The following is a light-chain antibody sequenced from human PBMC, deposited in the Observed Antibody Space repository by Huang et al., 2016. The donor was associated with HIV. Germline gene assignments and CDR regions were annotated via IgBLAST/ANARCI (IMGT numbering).Light chain of an antibody. CDR1: QSVSSY. V-gene: IGKV3-11*01. CDR3: QQRSNWLT. Sequence: EIVLTQSPATLSLSPGERATLPCRASQSVSSYLAWYQQKPGPAPRRLIYDASNRATGIPARFSGSGSGTDFTLTISSLEPEDFAVYYCQQRSNWLTFGGGTKVEIK. J-gene: IGKJ4*01. CDR2: DAS.